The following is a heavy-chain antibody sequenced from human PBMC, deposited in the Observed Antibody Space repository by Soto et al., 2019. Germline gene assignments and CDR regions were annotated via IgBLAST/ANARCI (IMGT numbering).Heavy chain of an antibody. V-gene: IGHV4-4*07. CDR3: VRGVAAVGTAGFDP. J-gene: IGHJ5*02. D-gene: IGHD6-13*01. CDR2: IHSTGGS. CDR1: GDSISRSY. Sequence: QVQLQESGPGLVKPSETLSLSCTVSGDSISRSYWNWVRQTADKRLEWIGRIHSTGGSHYNPSLTSRPTMSIDTSKMHFYLERTSVTAADTAVYYCVRGVAAVGTAGFDPWAQGTLVTFSS.